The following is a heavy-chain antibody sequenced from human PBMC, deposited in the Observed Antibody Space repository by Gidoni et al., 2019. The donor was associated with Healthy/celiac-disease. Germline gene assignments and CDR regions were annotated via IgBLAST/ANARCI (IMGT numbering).Heavy chain of an antibody. CDR1: GFSLSTSGVG. J-gene: IGHJ5*02. CDR2: IYWDDDK. CDR3: AHTRLLYYYDSSGYYNWFDP. V-gene: IGHV2-5*02. Sequence: QITLKESGPTLVKPTQTLTLTCSFPGFSLSTSGVGVGWIRQPPGKALEWLALIYWDDDKRYSPSLKSRLTITKDTSKNQVVLTMTNMDPVDTATYYCAHTRLLYYYDSSGYYNWFDPWGQGTLVTVSS. D-gene: IGHD3-22*01.